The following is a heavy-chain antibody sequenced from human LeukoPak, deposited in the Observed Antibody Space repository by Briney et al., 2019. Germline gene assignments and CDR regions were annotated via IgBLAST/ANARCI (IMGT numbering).Heavy chain of an antibody. D-gene: IGHD3-16*02. V-gene: IGHV1-69*13. Sequence: ASVKVSCKASGYTFTNYGISWVRQAPGQGLEWMGGIIPIFGTANYAQKFQGRVTITADESTSTAYMELSSLRSEDTAVYYCARAPFGGVIVTENYYFDYWGQGTLVTVSS. J-gene: IGHJ4*02. CDR2: IIPIFGTA. CDR1: GYTFTNYG. CDR3: ARAPFGGVIVTENYYFDY.